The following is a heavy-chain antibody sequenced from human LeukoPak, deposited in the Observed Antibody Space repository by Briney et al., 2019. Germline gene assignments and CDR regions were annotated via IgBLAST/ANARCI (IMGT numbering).Heavy chain of an antibody. CDR3: ARIMGHFDF. V-gene: IGHV4-59*01. D-gene: IGHD1-26*01. CDR2: IYYSGSN. J-gene: IGHJ4*02. Sequence: KPSETLSLTCTVSGVSISSYYWSWLGQPPGKGLEGFGYIYYSGSNNYNPSLKRRLTISVDSSKNQFSLKLSSVTAADTAVYYCARIMGHFDFWGPGTLVTVSS. CDR1: GVSISSYY.